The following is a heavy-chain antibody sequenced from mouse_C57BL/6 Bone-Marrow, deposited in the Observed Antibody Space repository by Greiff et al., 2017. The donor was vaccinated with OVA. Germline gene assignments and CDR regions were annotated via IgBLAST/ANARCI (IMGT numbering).Heavy chain of an antibody. CDR2: INPGSGGT. CDR3: ARSGQLRLLFAY. CDR1: GYAFTNYL. J-gene: IGHJ3*01. D-gene: IGHD3-2*02. Sequence: VQLVESGAELVRPGTSVKVSCKASGYAFTNYLIAWVKQRPGQGLEWIGVINPGSGGTNYNEKFKGKATLTADKSSSTAYMQLSSLTSEDSAVYFCARSGQLRLLFAYWGQGTLVTVSA. V-gene: IGHV1-54*01.